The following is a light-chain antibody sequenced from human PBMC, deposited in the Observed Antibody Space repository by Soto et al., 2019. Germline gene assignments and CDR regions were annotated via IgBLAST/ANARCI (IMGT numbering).Light chain of an antibody. V-gene: IGLV2-8*01. CDR2: EVS. Sequence: QSALTQPPSASGSPGQSVTISCTGTSSDVGSYRFVSWYQQHPGKAPKLLIYEVSKRPSGVPDRFSASTSGNTASLTVSGLQADDEADYYCSSYAGSSALYVFGTGTKVTVL. J-gene: IGLJ1*01. CDR1: SSDVGSYRF. CDR3: SSYAGSSALYV.